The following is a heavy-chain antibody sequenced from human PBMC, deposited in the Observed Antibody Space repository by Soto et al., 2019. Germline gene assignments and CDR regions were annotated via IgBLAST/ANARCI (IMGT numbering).Heavy chain of an antibody. CDR2: ISAHSGNT. V-gene: IGHV1-18*01. J-gene: IGHJ4*02. CDR3: ARIAASGIVHDFDF. D-gene: IGHD6-13*01. Sequence: QVPLVQSEGEVKKPGASVKISCRASGYTFTSYAINWVRQAPGQGLEWMGWISAHSGNTNYAQKVQGRVTMTTDTSTSTAYMELRSLTSDDTAIYYCARIAASGIVHDFDFWGQGTLVTVSS. CDR1: GYTFTSYA.